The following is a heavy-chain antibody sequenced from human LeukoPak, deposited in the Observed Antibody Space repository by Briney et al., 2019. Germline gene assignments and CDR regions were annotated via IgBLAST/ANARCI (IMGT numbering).Heavy chain of an antibody. Sequence: PGGSLRLSCAASGFTFSSYGMSWVRQAPGKGLEWVSATSDSGGSTYYADSVKGRFTISRDNSKNTLYLQMNSLRAEDTAVYYCAKDVMVRGLIFYFDYWGQGTLVTVSS. J-gene: IGHJ4*02. V-gene: IGHV3-23*01. CDR1: GFTFSSYG. D-gene: IGHD3-10*01. CDR3: AKDVMVRGLIFYFDY. CDR2: TSDSGGST.